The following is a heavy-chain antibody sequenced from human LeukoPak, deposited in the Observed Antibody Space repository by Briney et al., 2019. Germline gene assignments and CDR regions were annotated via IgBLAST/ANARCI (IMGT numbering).Heavy chain of an antibody. CDR2: MHTTGST. CDR3: ARDRYYYDSSGYYRFDY. V-gene: IGHV4-4*07. CDR1: GGSISSYY. D-gene: IGHD3-22*01. Sequence: ASETLSLTCTVSGGSISSYYRSWIRQPAGKGLEWIGRMHTTGSTNYNPSLKSRVTMSVDTSKNQFSLKLSSVTAADTAVYYCARDRYYYDSSGYYRFDYWGQGTLVTVSS. J-gene: IGHJ4*02.